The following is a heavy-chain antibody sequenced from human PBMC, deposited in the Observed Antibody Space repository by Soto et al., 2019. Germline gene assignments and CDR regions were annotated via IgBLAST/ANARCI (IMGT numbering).Heavy chain of an antibody. CDR1: GYTFADYG. D-gene: IGHD1-26*01. V-gene: IGHV1-46*01. CDR2: INPSGAST. Sequence: ASVKVSCKASGYTFADYGITWVRQAPGQGLEWMGIINPSGASTNYAQKFQGRVTLTRDTSTSTVSMEVSSLRSEDTAVYYCASDNSESNSWWFDPWGQGTLVTVSS. J-gene: IGHJ5*02. CDR3: ASDNSESNSWWFDP.